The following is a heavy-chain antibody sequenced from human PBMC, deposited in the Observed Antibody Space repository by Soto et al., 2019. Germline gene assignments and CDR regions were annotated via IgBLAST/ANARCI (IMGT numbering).Heavy chain of an antibody. CDR1: GFSFSSYG. CDR2: IWYDGSNK. CDR3: ARGKDLEAYGMDV. Sequence: GVSLRLSCAAAGFSFSSYGMHWVRQAPGKGLEWVAVIWYDGSNKYYADSVKGRFTSSRDNSKNTLYLQMNSLRAEDTAVYYCARGKDLEAYGMDVWGQGTTVTGSS. D-gene: IGHD3-3*01. J-gene: IGHJ6*02. V-gene: IGHV3-33*01.